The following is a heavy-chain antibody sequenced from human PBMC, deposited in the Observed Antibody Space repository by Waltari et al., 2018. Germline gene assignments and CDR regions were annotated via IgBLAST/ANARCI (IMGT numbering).Heavy chain of an antibody. V-gene: IGHV1-8*02. CDR1: GYTFTNFD. Sequence: QVQLVQSGAEVTKPGASVKVSCKASGYTFTNFDITWVRQAPGQGLEWMGWMNPKSGNTGYAQKFQNRVTMTRDTSTNTAYMELSSLTFEDTAVYYCLRRFDPWGQGTLVTVSS. J-gene: IGHJ5*02. CDR2: MNPKSGNT. CDR3: LRRFDP.